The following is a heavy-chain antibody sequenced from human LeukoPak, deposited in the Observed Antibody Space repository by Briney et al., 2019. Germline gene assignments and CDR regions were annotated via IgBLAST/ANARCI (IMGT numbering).Heavy chain of an antibody. CDR3: ARPRYSSSSCYFDY. J-gene: IGHJ4*02. CDR1: GGSISSSSYY. CDR2: IYYSGST. Sequence: SETLSLTCTVSGGSISSSSYYWGWIRQPPGKGLEWIGSIYYSGSTNYNPSLKSRVTISVDTSKNQFSLKLSSVTAADTAVYYCARPRYSSSSCYFDYWGQGTLVTVSS. V-gene: IGHV4-39*07. D-gene: IGHD6-6*01.